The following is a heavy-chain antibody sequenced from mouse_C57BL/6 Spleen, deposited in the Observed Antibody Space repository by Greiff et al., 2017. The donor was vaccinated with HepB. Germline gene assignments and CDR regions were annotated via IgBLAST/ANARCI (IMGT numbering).Heavy chain of an antibody. J-gene: IGHJ3*01. CDR3: ARDNDYQAWFAY. Sequence: DVQLQESGPGLVKPSQSLSLTCSVTGYSITSGYYWNWIRQFPGNKLEWMGYISYDGSNNYNPSLKNRISITRDTSKNPFFLKLNSVTTEDTATYYCARDNDYQAWFAYWGQGTLVTVAA. CDR1: GYSITSGYY. V-gene: IGHV3-6*01. CDR2: ISYDGSN. D-gene: IGHD2-4*01.